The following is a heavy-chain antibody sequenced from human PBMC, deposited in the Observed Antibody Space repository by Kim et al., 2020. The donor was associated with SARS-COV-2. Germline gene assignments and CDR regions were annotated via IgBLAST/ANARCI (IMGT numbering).Heavy chain of an antibody. Sequence: QKFQGRVTMTRNTSISTAYMELSSLRSEDTAVYYCARGGVYDSSGYYIDYWGQGTLVTVSS. CDR3: ARGGVYDSSGYYIDY. V-gene: IGHV1-8*01. J-gene: IGHJ4*02. D-gene: IGHD3-22*01.